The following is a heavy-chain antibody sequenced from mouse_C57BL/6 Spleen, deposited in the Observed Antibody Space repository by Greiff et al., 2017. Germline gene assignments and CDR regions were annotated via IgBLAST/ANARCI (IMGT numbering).Heavy chain of an antibody. J-gene: IGHJ1*03. CDR3: ARTNWYFDV. V-gene: IGHV1-55*01. CDR1: GYTFTSYW. Sequence: VQLQQPGAELVKPGASVKMSCKASGYTFTSYWITWVKQRPGQGLEWIGDISPGSGSTKYNEKFKSKATLTVDTSSSTAYMQLSSLTSEDSAFYYCARTNWYFDVWGTGTTVTVSS. CDR2: ISPGSGST.